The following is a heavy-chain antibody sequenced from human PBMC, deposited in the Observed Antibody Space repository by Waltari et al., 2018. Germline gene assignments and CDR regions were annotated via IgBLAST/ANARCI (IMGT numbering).Heavy chain of an antibody. V-gene: IGHV3-53*01. J-gene: IGHJ6*02. CDR2: ILSGGSK. CDR3: AGEDTAMGGGYPYYGMDV. Sequence: EVQLVESGGGLVQPGTSLRLSCAASGFTVSSNYMSWVRQAPGKGLEWVSGILSGGSKKYADSVKGRLTISRDNSKKTRYLQMNSRRAEDTAVYHCAGEDTAMGGGYPYYGMDVWGQGTTVTVSS. D-gene: IGHD5-18*01. CDR1: GFTVSSNY.